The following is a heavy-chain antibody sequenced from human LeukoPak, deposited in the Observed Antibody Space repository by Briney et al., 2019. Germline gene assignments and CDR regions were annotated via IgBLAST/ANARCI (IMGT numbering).Heavy chain of an antibody. CDR3: ARVLWYRVNSGYFDY. D-gene: IGHD1-26*01. CDR1: GFTFSSXX. J-gene: IGHJ4*02. Sequence: LSXXAXGFTFSSXXMHXDRQXPXXXXXXVAXISYDGSNKYYADSVKGRFTISRDNSKNTLYLQMNSLGAEDTAVYYCARVLWYRVNSGYFDYWGQGTLVTVSS. V-gene: IGHV3-30-3*01. CDR2: ISYDGSNK.